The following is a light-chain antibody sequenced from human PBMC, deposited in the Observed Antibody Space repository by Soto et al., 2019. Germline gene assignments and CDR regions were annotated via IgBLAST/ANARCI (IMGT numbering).Light chain of an antibody. CDR3: AAWDDSLSVV. CDR2: KND. Sequence: QLVLTQPPSASGTPGQRVTISCSGSSSNIGSYYVYWYQQLPGTAPKLLIYKNDQRPSGVPDRFSGSKSGTSASLAISVLRSGDEADYYCAAWDDSLSVVFGGGTQLTVL. J-gene: IGLJ2*01. CDR1: SSNIGSYY. V-gene: IGLV1-47*01.